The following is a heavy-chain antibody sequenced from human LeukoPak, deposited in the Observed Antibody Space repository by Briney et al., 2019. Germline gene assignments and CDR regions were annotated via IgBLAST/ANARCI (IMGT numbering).Heavy chain of an antibody. V-gene: IGHV3-33*01. CDR2: IWHDGSNK. D-gene: IGHD6-6*01. CDR3: ATNSASSGGY. CDR1: GFTFSTYG. Sequence: GGSLRLSCATSGFTFSTYGMHWVRQAPGKGLEWVAVIWHDGSNKYYADSVKGRFTISRDNSKNTLFLQMSSLRAEDTAVYYCATNSASSGGYWGQGTLVTVSS. J-gene: IGHJ4*02.